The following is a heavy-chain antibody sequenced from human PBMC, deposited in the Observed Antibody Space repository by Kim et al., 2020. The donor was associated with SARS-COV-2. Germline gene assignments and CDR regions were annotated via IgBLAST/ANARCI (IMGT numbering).Heavy chain of an antibody. D-gene: IGHD2-21*01. Sequence: GGSLRLSCVASGFDFGNFGMSWVRQVPGKGLQWVSHINWNGGATSYADSVRGRFTISRDNAKNSLFLQMNSLRTEDTAFYYCASLPHFSGPRYCLWAYWG. J-gene: IGHJ4*01. CDR3: ASLPHFSGPRYCLWAY. CDR1: GFDFGNFG. CDR2: INWNGGAT. V-gene: IGHV3-20*04.